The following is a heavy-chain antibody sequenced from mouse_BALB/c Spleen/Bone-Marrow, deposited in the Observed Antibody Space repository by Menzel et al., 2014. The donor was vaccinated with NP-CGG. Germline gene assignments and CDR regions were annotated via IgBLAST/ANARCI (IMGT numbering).Heavy chain of an antibody. CDR1: GYTFTNYW. J-gene: IGHJ2*01. D-gene: IGHD4-1*01. V-gene: IGHV1-63*02. CDR2: IYPGGGYT. Sequence: LQESGAELVRPGTSVKISCKASGYTFTNYWLGWVKQRPGHGLEWIGDIYPGGGYTNYDEKFKGKATLTADTSSSTAYMQLSSLTSEDSAVYFCARRGTGVDYWGQGTTLTVSS. CDR3: ARRGTGVDY.